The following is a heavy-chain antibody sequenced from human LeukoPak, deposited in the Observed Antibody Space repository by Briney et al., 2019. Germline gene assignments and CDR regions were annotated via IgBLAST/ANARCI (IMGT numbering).Heavy chain of an antibody. CDR1: GFSFSDFY. CDR3: AREIVGGETGSYFDY. J-gene: IGHJ4*02. D-gene: IGHD2/OR15-2a*01. Sequence: AGGSLRLSCAASGFSFSDFYMTWIRQAPGKGLEWVSYITSSNTSTPLYYADSVKGRFTISRDNAKNSLYLQMNSLRAEDTAVYYCAREIVGGETGSYFDYWGQGILVTVSS. CDR2: ITSSNTSTPL. V-gene: IGHV3-11*01.